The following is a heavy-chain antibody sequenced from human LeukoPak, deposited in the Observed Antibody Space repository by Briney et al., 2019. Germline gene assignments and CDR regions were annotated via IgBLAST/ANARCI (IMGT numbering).Heavy chain of an antibody. CDR1: GFTFRSFA. Sequence: PGGSLRLSCAASGFTFRSFAMSWVRQAPGKGLEWVSAIGSGGTTYYADSVRGRFTISRDNSKNTLFLEMNSLRAEDTALYYCAEDQGFGSSWYVGMDVWGQGTTVTVSS. D-gene: IGHD6-13*01. CDR2: IGSGGTT. CDR3: AEDQGFGSSWYVGMDV. J-gene: IGHJ6*02. V-gene: IGHV3-23*01.